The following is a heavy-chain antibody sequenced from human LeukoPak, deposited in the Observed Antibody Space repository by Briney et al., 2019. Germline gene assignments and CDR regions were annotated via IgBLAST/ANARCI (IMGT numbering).Heavy chain of an antibody. J-gene: IGHJ4*02. CDR3: ARDMGFGDLMGY. V-gene: IGHV3-74*01. Sequence: QTGGSLRLSCVAAGFTFSSHWMHWVRKAPGKGLVWVSHIKSDGSFANYADSVRGRFTISRDNSKNTLYLQMNSLRVEDTAVYYCARDMGFGDLMGYWGQGTLVTVSS. CDR1: GFTFSSHW. D-gene: IGHD3-10*01. CDR2: IKSDGSFA.